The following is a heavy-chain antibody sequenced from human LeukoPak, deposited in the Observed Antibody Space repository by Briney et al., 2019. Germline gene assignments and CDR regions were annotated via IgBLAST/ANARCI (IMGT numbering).Heavy chain of an antibody. CDR1: GFTFSSFN. CDR2: INSDGSNT. CDR3: ARVSGDFDY. J-gene: IGHJ4*02. D-gene: IGHD4-17*01. V-gene: IGHV3-74*01. Sequence: GGSLRLSCAASGFTFSSFNMNWVRQAPGKGLVWVSRINSDGSNTIYAESVKGRFTISRDNAKNTLYLQMNSLRAEDTAVYYCARVSGDFDYWGQGTLVTVSS.